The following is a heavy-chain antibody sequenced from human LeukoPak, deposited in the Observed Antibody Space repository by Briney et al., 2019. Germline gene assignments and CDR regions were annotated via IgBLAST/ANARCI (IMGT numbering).Heavy chain of an antibody. J-gene: IGHJ6*02. D-gene: IGHD2-2*01. V-gene: IGHV3-11*01. CDR1: GFIFSDYY. CDR2: ISSSGSTI. Sequence: RAGGSLRLSCAASGFIFSDYYMSWIRQAPGKGLEWVSYISSSGSTIYYADSVKGRFTISRDNAKNSLYLQMNSLRAEDTAVYYCARDAYCSSTSCYAFGYYYGMDVWGQGTTVTVSS. CDR3: ARDAYCSSTSCYAFGYYYGMDV.